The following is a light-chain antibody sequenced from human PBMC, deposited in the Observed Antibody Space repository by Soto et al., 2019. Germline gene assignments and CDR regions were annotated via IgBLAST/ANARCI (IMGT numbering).Light chain of an antibody. CDR3: QQYDSVPFT. Sequence: DIQMTQSPSSLSASVGDRVTITCQASQDVSNSIHWYQQKPGRAPNLMIYGASNLETGAPSRFSGSGSGTHFTFTISDLQPEDFATYYCQQYDSVPFTFGPGTTVDMK. CDR1: QDVSNS. J-gene: IGKJ3*01. V-gene: IGKV1-33*01. CDR2: GAS.